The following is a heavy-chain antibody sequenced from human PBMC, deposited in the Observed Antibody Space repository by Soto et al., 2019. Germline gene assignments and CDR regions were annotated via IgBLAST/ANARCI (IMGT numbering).Heavy chain of an antibody. V-gene: IGHV4-39*01. CDR2: IYYSGST. D-gene: IGHD3-16*01. CDR1: GGSISSSSYY. Sequence: SETLSLTCTVSGGSISSSSYYWGWIRQPPGKGLEWIGSIYYSGSTYYNPSLKSRVTISVDTSKNQFSLKLSSVTAADTAVYYCARRRITFGGDEKNDYWGQGTLVT. CDR3: ARRRITFGGDEKNDY. J-gene: IGHJ4*02.